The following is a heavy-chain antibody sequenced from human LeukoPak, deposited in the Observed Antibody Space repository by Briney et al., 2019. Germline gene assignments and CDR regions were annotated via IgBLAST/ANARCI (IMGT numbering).Heavy chain of an antibody. CDR2: ISAYNGNT. J-gene: IGHJ4*02. D-gene: IGHD2-2*01. Sequence: ASVKVSCKASGYTFTSYGISWVRQAPGQGLEWMGWISAYNGNTNYAQKLQGRVTMTTDTSTSTAYMELRSLRSDDTAVYYCARDYCSSTSCYRLYFGYWGQGTLVTVSS. CDR3: ARDYCSSTSCYRLYFGY. CDR1: GYTFTSYG. V-gene: IGHV1-18*01.